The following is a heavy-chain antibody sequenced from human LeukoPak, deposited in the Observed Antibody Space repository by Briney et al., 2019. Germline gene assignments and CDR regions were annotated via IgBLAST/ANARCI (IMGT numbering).Heavy chain of an antibody. V-gene: IGHV3-30*04. CDR3: ARVLGGYSYGYDY. Sequence: GRSLRLSCAASGFTFSTYAMHWVRQAPGKGLEWVAVISYDGSNKYYADSVKGRFTISRDNSKNTLYLQMNSLRAEDTAVYYCARVLGGYSYGYDYWGQGTLVTVSS. D-gene: IGHD5-18*01. CDR2: ISYDGSNK. J-gene: IGHJ4*02. CDR1: GFTFSTYA.